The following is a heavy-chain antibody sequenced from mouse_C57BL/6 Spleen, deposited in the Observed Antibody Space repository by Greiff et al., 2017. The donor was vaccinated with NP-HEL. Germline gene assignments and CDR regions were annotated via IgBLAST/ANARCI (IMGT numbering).Heavy chain of an antibody. CDR3: ARPIYYYGSSYRNAMDY. CDR1: GYTFTSYW. Sequence: QVQLKQPGAELVKPGASVKLSCKASGYTFTSYWMQWVKQRPGQGLEWIGEIDPSDSYTNYNQKFKGKATLTVDTSSSTAYMQLSSLTSEDSAVYYCARPIYYYGSSYRNAMDYWGQGTSVTVSS. V-gene: IGHV1-50*01. J-gene: IGHJ4*01. D-gene: IGHD1-1*01. CDR2: IDPSDSYT.